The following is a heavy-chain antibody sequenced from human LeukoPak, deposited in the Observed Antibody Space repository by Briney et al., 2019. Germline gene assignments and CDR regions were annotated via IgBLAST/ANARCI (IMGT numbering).Heavy chain of an antibody. D-gene: IGHD6-6*01. J-gene: IGHJ4*02. CDR1: GFALDDYG. V-gene: IGHV3-20*04. CDR3: ARAFRYSSSSRTFDY. Sequence: GGSLRLSCAASGFALDDYGMAWVRHAPGKGLEWVSDITWSGGSTGYADSVKGRFTISRDSARDSLYLQMNSLRAEDTAFYYCARAFRYSSSSRTFDYWGQGTLVTVSS. CDR2: ITWSGGST.